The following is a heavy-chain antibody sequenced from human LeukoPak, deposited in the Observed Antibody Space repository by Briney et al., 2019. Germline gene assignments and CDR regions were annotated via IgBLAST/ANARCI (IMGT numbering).Heavy chain of an antibody. CDR2: ISGSGGST. D-gene: IGHD3-10*01. CDR1: GFTFSSYG. CDR3: ARAPPRYGSGSFHFDF. V-gene: IGHV3-23*01. Sequence: GGTLRLSCAASGFTFSSYGMSWVRQAPGKGLEWVSAISGSGGSTYYADSVKGRFTIPRDNAKNSLYLQMHSLRDEDTAVYYCARAPPRYGSGSFHFDFWGQGTLVTASS. J-gene: IGHJ4*02.